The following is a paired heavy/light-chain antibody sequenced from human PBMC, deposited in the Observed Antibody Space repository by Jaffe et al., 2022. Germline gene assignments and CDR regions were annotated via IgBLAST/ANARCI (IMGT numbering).Light chain of an antibody. CDR2: YRSDSDY. Sequence: QAVLTQPASLSASPGASVSLTCTLRSGINVHNYRIYWYQQKPGSPPHYLLRYRSDSDYQQASGVSSRFSGSTDGSANAGILLIFGVQSDDEADYYCIIWHNNVWVFGGGTKLTVL. V-gene: IGLV5-45*01. CDR1: SGINVHNYR. J-gene: IGLJ3*02. CDR3: IIWHNNVWV.
Heavy chain of an antibody. D-gene: IGHD3-16*01. CDR1: GFAFSLHE. Sequence: EVQLVESGGTLVQPGGSLRLSCVASGFAFSLHEIIWVRQAPGKGLEWISTISGNTYPIYYADSVKGRFHISRDNTRNSVYLQMNSLRAEDTAVYYCARESYDLSTQWLEADAFDIWGQGTMVTVAS. V-gene: IGHV3-48*03. CDR2: ISGNTYPI. CDR3: ARESYDLSTQWLEADAFDI. J-gene: IGHJ3*02.